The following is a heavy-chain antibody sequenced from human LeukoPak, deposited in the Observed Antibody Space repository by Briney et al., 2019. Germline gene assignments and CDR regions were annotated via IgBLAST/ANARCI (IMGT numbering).Heavy chain of an antibody. D-gene: IGHD1-26*01. Sequence: SETLSLTCAVSGGSISRSNWWSWVRQPPGKGLEWVGEIYHSGSTNYNPSLKSRVTISVDKSKNQFSLKLSSVTAADTAVYYCARDGKGTGHYSYWGRGTLVTVSS. CDR3: ARDGKGTGHYSY. CDR1: GGSISRSNW. J-gene: IGHJ4*02. CDR2: IYHSGST. V-gene: IGHV4-4*02.